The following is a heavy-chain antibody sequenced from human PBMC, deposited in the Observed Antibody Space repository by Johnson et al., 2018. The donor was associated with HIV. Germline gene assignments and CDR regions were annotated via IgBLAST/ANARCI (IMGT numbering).Heavy chain of an antibody. CDR2: IYSGGST. J-gene: IGHJ3*02. CDR1: GFTVNSNY. CDR3: ARDDIRDGKSFDI. V-gene: IGHV3-66*01. Sequence: VQLVESGGGLVQPGGSLRLSCAASGFTVNSNYMSWVRQAPGKGLEWVSVIYSGGSTYYADPVKGRFTISRDNSKNTLYLQMNSLRAEDTAVYYCARDDIRDGKSFDIWGQGTMVTVSS.